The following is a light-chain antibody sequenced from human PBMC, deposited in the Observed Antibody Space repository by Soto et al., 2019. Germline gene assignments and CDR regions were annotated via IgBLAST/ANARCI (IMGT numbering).Light chain of an antibody. J-gene: IGKJ1*01. CDR1: QTITNY. Sequence: DIQMTQSPSSLSASVGDRVTITCRASQTITNYLNWYQQKPGKATKLLIYATSPLLSGVPSRFTGSGSGTEYTLSIDSQQPEDFATYFCQQSYSSPWTFGQGTMVEI. V-gene: IGKV1-39*01. CDR2: ATS. CDR3: QQSYSSPWT.